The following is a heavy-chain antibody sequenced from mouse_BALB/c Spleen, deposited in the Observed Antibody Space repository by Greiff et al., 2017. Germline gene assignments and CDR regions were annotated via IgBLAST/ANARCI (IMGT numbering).Heavy chain of an antibody. D-gene: IGHD2-4*01. Sequence: EVQGVESGGGLVKPGGSLKLSCAASGFAFSSYDMSWVRQTPEKRLEWVAYISSGGGSTYYPDTVKGRFTISRDNAKNTLYLQMSSLKSEDTAMYYCARPPSTMITRTYFDYWGQGTTLTVSS. CDR1: GFAFSSYD. CDR2: ISSGGGST. J-gene: IGHJ2*01. CDR3: ARPPSTMITRTYFDY. V-gene: IGHV5-12-1*01.